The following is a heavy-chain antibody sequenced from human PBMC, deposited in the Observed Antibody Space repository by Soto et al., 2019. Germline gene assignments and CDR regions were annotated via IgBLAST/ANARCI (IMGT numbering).Heavy chain of an antibody. V-gene: IGHV4-30-2*01. D-gene: IGHD3-10*01. J-gene: IGHJ4*02. CDR2: IYHSGTT. CDR3: ARSEGMGVTTFGY. CDR1: GDSITSGGYS. Sequence: SETLSLTCAVSGDSITSGGYSWNWIRQPPGKGLEWIGYIYHSGTTYYNPSLKSRVTISLDTSNNQFSLELNSVTAADTAMYYCARSEGMGVTTFGYWGQGTLVTVPS.